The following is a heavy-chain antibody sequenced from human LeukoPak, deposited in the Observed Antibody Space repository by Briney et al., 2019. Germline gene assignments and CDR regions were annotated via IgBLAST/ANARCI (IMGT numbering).Heavy chain of an antibody. CDR2: ISSSGSTI. J-gene: IGHJ4*02. Sequence: KPGGSLRLSCAASGFTFSDYYMSWIRQAPGKGLEWVSYISSSGSTIYYEDSVKGRFTISRDNAKNSLYLQIDSLRAEDTAVTYCARVQGYCSSTSCYTKYYFDYWGQGTLVTVSS. CDR1: GFTFSDYY. D-gene: IGHD2-2*02. CDR3: ARVQGYCSSTSCYTKYYFDY. V-gene: IGHV3-11*04.